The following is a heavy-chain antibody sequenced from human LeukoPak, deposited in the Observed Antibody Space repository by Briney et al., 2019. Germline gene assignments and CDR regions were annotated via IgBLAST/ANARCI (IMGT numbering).Heavy chain of an antibody. V-gene: IGHV3-30*02. CDR2: IRYDGSNK. Sequence: GGSLRLSCAASGFTFISYGMHWVRQAPGKGLEWLAFIRYDGSNKYYADSVKGRFTISRDNSKNTLYLQMNSLRAEDTAVYYCAKDDKVMVRGVMSPSYFDYWGQGTLVTVSS. J-gene: IGHJ4*02. CDR1: GFTFISYG. D-gene: IGHD3-10*01. CDR3: AKDDKVMVRGVMSPSYFDY.